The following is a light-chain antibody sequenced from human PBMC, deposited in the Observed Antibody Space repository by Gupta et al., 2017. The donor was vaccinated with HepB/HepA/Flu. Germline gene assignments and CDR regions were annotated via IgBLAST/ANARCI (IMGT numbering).Light chain of an antibody. V-gene: IGKV1-39*01. CDR3: QQNYKTPLT. CDR1: QSIISF. J-gene: IGKJ4*01. CDR2: TAS. Sequence: DIQMTQSPSSLSASVGDRVTITCRASQSIISFLSWYQQKPGRTPKLLIYTASSLQSGVPSRFSGSGSGTDFTLTSSSLQPEDFATYYCQQNYKTPLTFGGGTNVEIK.